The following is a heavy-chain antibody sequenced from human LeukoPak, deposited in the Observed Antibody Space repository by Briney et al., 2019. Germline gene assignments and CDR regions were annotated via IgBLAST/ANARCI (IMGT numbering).Heavy chain of an antibody. Sequence: GASVTVSCKASGYTFTSYGISWVRQAPGQGLEWMGWISAYNGNTNYAQKLQGRVTMTTDTSTSTAYMELRSLRSDDTAVYYCARDGLDSLRYFDWLAYYYYMDVWGKGTTVTVSS. CDR1: GYTFTSYG. J-gene: IGHJ6*03. CDR3: ARDGLDSLRYFDWLAYYYYMDV. V-gene: IGHV1-18*01. CDR2: ISAYNGNT. D-gene: IGHD3-9*01.